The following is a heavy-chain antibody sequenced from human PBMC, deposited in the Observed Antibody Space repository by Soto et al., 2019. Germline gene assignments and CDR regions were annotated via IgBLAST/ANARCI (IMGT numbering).Heavy chain of an antibody. CDR3: AREPGYSYGLDFDY. D-gene: IGHD5-18*01. J-gene: IGHJ4*02. V-gene: IGHV3-30-3*01. CDR1: GFTFSSYA. Sequence: LRLSCAASGFTFSSYAMHWVRQAPGKGLEWVAVISYDGSNKYYADSVKGRFTISRDNSKNTLYLQMNSLRAEDTAVYYCAREPGYSYGLDFDYWGQGTLVTVSS. CDR2: ISYDGSNK.